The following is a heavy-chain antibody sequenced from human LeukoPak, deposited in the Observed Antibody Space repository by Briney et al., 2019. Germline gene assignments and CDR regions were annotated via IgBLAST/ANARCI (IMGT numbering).Heavy chain of an antibody. CDR3: ARETKLAGFSGGLGFNY. CDR1: GYTFTDYY. Sequence: ASVKVSCKASGYTFTDYYMHWVRQAPGQGPEWLAWINPNNGVTKYAQKFQGRVTMTRDTSISTAYMELSRLRSDDTAIYYCARETKLAGFSGGLGFNYWGQGTLVTVSS. V-gene: IGHV1-2*02. J-gene: IGHJ4*02. CDR2: INPNNGVT. D-gene: IGHD6-19*01.